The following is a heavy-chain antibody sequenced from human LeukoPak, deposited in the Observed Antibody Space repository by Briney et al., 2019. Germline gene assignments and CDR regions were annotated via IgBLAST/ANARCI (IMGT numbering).Heavy chain of an antibody. D-gene: IGHD3-22*01. CDR2: IVVGSGNT. J-gene: IGHJ4*02. CDR1: GFTFTSSA. Sequence: SVKVSCKASGFTFTSSAVQWVRQARGQRLEWIGWIVVGSGNTNYAQKFQERVTFTRDMSTSTAYMELSSLRSEDTAVYYCAALYYYDSSGSFDYWGQGTLVTVSS. V-gene: IGHV1-58*01. CDR3: AALYYYDSSGSFDY.